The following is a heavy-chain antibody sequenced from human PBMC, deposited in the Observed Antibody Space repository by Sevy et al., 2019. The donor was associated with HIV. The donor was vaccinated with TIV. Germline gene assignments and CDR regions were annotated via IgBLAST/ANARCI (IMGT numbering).Heavy chain of an antibody. CDR2: INQDGSEK. V-gene: IGHV3-7*01. J-gene: IGHJ4*02. Sequence: GGSLRLSCAASGFTFSNYWMSWVRQAPGKGLECVANINQDGSEKYYLDSVKGRFIVSRDNAKNALYLQRNSLRAEDSAVYYCAREEITGSNPDYFDSWGQGTLVTVSS. CDR1: GFTFSNYW. CDR3: AREEITGSNPDYFDS. D-gene: IGHD1-7*01.